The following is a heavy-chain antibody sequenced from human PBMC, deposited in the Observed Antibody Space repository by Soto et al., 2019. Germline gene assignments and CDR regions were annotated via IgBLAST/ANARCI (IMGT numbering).Heavy chain of an antibody. CDR1: GGTFNTYI. J-gene: IGHJ3*01. V-gene: IGHV1-69*13. CDR3: ATVETPGGGPPASPTPQAFVV. D-gene: IGHD2-21*02. Sequence: ASVKVSCKASGGTFNTYIITWVRQAPGQGLEWMGGIIPSFGTANYAPKFRGRVTITADDSTTTVYMEVSSLRSEDTAVYFCATVETPGGGPPASPTPQAFVVWGQGTEVTVSS. CDR2: IIPSFGTA.